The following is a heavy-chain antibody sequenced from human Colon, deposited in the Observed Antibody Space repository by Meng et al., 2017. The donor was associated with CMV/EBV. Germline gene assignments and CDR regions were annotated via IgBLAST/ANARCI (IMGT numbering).Heavy chain of an antibody. CDR2: ISVSGDSK. D-gene: IGHD2-2*01. CDR3: AKQVGYCSSTSCLIDY. Sequence: GGSLRLSCAASGFTFSMYAMGWVRQAPGKGLEWVSGISVSGDSKYYVDSVEGRFAIARDNSRDTVYLQMNSLRAEDTAVYYCAKQVGYCSSTSCLIDYWGQGTLVTVSS. V-gene: IGHV3-23*01. J-gene: IGHJ4*02. CDR1: GFTFSMYA.